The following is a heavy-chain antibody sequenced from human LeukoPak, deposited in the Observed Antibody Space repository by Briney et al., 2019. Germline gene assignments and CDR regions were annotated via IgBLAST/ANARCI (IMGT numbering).Heavy chain of an antibody. CDR1: GYTFTSYY. J-gene: IGHJ4*02. V-gene: IGHV1-46*01. D-gene: IGHD5-24*01. CDR2: INPSGGST. Sequence: GASVKVSCKASGYTFTSYYMHWVRQAPGQGLEWMGIINPSGGSTSYAQKFQGRVTMTRGTSTSTVYMELSSLRSEDTAVYYCASQMATTLYYFDYWGQGTLVTVSS. CDR3: ASQMATTLYYFDY.